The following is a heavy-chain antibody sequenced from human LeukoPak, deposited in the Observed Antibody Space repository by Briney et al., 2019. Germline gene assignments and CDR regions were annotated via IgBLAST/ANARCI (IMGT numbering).Heavy chain of an antibody. CDR3: TRESGAFSPFGF. J-gene: IGHJ4*02. D-gene: IGHD1-26*01. CDR1: GGSILTTNW. Sequence: SSGTLSLTCAVSGGSILTTNWWSWVRQPPGKGLEWIGESHLSGASNYNPSLNSRFNMSIDNAKNQLSLEMTSVTAADTAIYYCTRESGAFSPFGFWGQGTLVTVSS. CDR2: SHLSGAS. V-gene: IGHV4-4*02.